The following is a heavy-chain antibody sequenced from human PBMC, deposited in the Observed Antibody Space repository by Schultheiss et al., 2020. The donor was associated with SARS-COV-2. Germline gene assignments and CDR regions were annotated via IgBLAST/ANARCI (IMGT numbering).Heavy chain of an antibody. J-gene: IGHJ3*02. Sequence: SLKISCAASGFTFDDYAMHWVRQAPGKGLEWVSGISWNSGSIDYADSVKGRFTISRDNSKNTLYLQMNSLRAEDTAVYYCASYRGYSYGYVDAFDIWGQGTMVTVSS. V-gene: IGHV3-9*01. D-gene: IGHD5-18*01. CDR2: ISWNSGSI. CDR3: ASYRGYSYGYVDAFDI. CDR1: GFTFDDYA.